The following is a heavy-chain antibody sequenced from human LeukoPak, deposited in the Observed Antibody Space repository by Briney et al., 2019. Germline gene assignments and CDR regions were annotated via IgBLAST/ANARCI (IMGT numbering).Heavy chain of an antibody. Sequence: GGSLRLSCAASGFSVSIKYMSWGRQAPGKGLEWVSSIIISSNYIYYADSVKGRFTISRENPKNSLYLKIKRLRAEDTAVYYWARGKTSQNSGTRKTYNWFDPWGQGTLVTVSS. J-gene: IGHJ5*02. V-gene: IGHV3-21*03. CDR3: ARGKTSQNSGTRKTYNWFDP. D-gene: IGHD1-14*01. CDR2: IIISSNYI. CDR1: GFSVSIKY.